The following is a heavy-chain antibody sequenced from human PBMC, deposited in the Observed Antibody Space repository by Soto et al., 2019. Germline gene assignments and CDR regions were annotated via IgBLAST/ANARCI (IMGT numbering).Heavy chain of an antibody. CDR3: ARQSTLVYCSSPGCYSSRFDP. V-gene: IGHV4-39*01. D-gene: IGHD2-2*02. CDR1: GGSISSSSYY. Sequence: WETLSLTCTVSGGSISSSSYYWGWLRQPPGKGREWIGSIYCSGSNYYNPSLKSRVTISVDTSKNQFSLKLSSVTAADTALYYCARQSTLVYCSSPGCYSSRFDPWGQGTLVTVSS. J-gene: IGHJ5*02. CDR2: IYCSGSN.